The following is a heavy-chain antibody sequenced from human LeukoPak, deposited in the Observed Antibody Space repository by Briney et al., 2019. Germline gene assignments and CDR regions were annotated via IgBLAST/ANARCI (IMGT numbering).Heavy chain of an antibody. CDR1: GGSISSYY. CDR3: ARGDWELDAFDI. D-gene: IGHD1-26*01. Sequence: SETLSLTCTVSGGSISSYYWSWIRQPPGKGLEWIGYIYYSGSTNYNPSLKSRVTISVDTSKNQFSLKLSSVTTADTAVYYCARGDWELDAFDIWGQGTMVTVSS. CDR2: IYYSGST. J-gene: IGHJ3*02. V-gene: IGHV4-59*01.